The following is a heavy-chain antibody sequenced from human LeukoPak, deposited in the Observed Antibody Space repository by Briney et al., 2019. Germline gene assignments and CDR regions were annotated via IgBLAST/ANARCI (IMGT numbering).Heavy chain of an antibody. CDR1: GFTFSSYG. CDR2: ISGSGGST. V-gene: IGHV3-23*01. J-gene: IGHJ6*03. Sequence: PGGSLRLSCAASGFTFSSYGMSWVRQAPGKGLEWVSAISGSGGSTYYADSVKGRFTISRDNAKNSLYLQMNSLRAEDTAVYYCARDLRGITGTTYYYYYYMDVWGKGTTVTVSS. CDR3: ARDLRGITGTTYYYYYYMDV. D-gene: IGHD1-7*01.